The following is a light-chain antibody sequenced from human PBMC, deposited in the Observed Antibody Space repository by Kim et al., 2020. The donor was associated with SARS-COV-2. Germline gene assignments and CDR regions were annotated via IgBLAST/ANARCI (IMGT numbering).Light chain of an antibody. J-gene: IGLJ2*01. CDR3: AAYTTSDTSV. CDR1: NSDVGAYNY. Sequence: GQSITISCTGSNSDVGAYNYVSWYHQFPDKAPKLLTFDVSKRPSGVSNRFSGSKSGNTASLTISGVQAEDEADYYCAAYTTSDTSVFGGGTQLTVL. V-gene: IGLV2-14*03. CDR2: DVS.